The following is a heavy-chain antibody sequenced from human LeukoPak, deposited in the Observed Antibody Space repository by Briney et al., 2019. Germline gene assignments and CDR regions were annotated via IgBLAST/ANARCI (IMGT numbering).Heavy chain of an antibody. V-gene: IGHV3-21*01. Sequence: GGSLRLSCAASGFTFSSYSMNWVRQAPGKGLEWVSSISSSSSYIYYADSVKGRFTISRDNAKNSLYLQMNSLRAEDTAVYYCVKEQSSGWYRVADYWGQGTLVTVSS. CDR3: VKEQSSGWYRVADY. CDR2: ISSSSSYI. CDR1: GFTFSSYS. D-gene: IGHD6-19*01. J-gene: IGHJ4*02.